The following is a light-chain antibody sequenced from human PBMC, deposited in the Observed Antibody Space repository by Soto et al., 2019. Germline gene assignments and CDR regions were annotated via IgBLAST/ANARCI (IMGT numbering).Light chain of an antibody. CDR3: RSYTTSSTHVV. J-gene: IGLJ2*01. Sequence: QSALTQPASVSGSPGQSITISCTGTSSDVGSYNYVSWYQQYPGKAPKLMIYDVSNRPSGVSYRFSGSKSGNTASLTISGLQAEDEADYYCRSYTTSSTHVVFGGGTKLTVI. CDR2: DVS. V-gene: IGLV2-14*01. CDR1: SSDVGSYNY.